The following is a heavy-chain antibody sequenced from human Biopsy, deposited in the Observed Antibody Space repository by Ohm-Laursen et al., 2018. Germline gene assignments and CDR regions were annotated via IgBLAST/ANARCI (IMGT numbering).Heavy chain of an antibody. J-gene: IGHJ4*02. Sequence: SLRLSCAAPGFTFGDYYMSWIRQAPGKGLEWLSYISGSGVTKMYADSVKGRFTVSRDNAKNPLYLEMNNLTVEDTAVYYCATDGAGSYNENWGQGTLVSVSS. V-gene: IGHV3-11*01. CDR2: ISGSGVTK. CDR3: ATDGAGSYNEN. CDR1: GFTFGDYY. D-gene: IGHD3-10*01.